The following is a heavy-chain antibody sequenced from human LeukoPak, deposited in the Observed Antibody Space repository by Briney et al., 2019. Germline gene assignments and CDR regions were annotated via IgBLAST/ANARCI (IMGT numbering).Heavy chain of an antibody. D-gene: IGHD2-15*01. CDR2: IYPRDGST. J-gene: IGHJ3*02. CDR3: ASPGVVVAASDAFDI. Sequence: GASVKVSCKASGYSFTSNYIHWVRQAPGQGLEWMGMIYPRDGSTSYAQKFQGRVTVTRDTSTSTVHMELSGLRSEDTAVYYCASPGVVVAASDAFDIWGQGTMVTVSS. CDR1: GYSFTSNY. V-gene: IGHV1-46*01.